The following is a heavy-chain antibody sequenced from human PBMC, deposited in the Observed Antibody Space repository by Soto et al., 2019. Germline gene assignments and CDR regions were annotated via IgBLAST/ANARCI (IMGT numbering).Heavy chain of an antibody. Sequence: EVPLVESGGGLVQPGGSLRLSCAASGFTFSSYWMHWVRQAPGKGLVWVSRIKSDGSGTSYAASVKGRLTISRENAKNTRYLQMNSLRAEDTAVYYCARGDGDYYDGNGYLGRHWGQGTLVTVSP. D-gene: IGHD3-22*01. CDR2: IKSDGSGT. CDR3: ARGDGDYYDGNGYLGRH. CDR1: GFTFSSYW. V-gene: IGHV3-74*01. J-gene: IGHJ4*02.